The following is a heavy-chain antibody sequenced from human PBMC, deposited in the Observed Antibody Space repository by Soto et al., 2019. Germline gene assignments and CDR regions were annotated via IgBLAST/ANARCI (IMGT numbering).Heavy chain of an antibody. CDR3: ARAQSIRGVIIVPYYFDY. V-gene: IGHV4-34*01. D-gene: IGHD3-10*01. Sequence: PSETLSLTCAVYGGSFSGHYWSWIRQPPGRGLEWIGEINHSGSTNYNPSLKSRVTISVDTSKNQFSLKLSSVTAADTAVYYCARAQSIRGVIIVPYYFDYWGQGTLVTVSS. J-gene: IGHJ4*02. CDR2: INHSGST. CDR1: GGSFSGHY.